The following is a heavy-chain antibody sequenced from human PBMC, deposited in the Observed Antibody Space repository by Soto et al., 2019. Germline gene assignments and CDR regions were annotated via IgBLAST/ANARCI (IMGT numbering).Heavy chain of an antibody. CDR2: IYYSGST. J-gene: IGHJ5*02. Sequence: SETLSLTCTVSGGSISSGDYYWSWIRQPPGKGLEWIGYIYYSGSTYYNPSLKSRVTISVDTSKNQFSLKLSSVTAADTAVYYCAREGGYYDSSGYYYTWFDPWGQGTLVTVSS. D-gene: IGHD3-22*01. V-gene: IGHV4-30-4*01. CDR3: AREGGYYDSSGYYYTWFDP. CDR1: GGSISSGDYY.